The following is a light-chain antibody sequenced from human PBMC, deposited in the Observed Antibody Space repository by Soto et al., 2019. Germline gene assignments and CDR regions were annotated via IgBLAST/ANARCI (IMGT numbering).Light chain of an antibody. V-gene: IGKV3-20*01. J-gene: IGKJ4*01. CDR1: QSVSNSY. CDR3: QQYGGSPLVT. CDR2: GAS. Sequence: EIVLTQSPGTLSLSPGERATLSCRASQSVSNSYLAWYQQKVGQAPRLLIYGASSRAAGIPDRFSGTGSGTDFTLTITRLEPEDWSVYYCQQYGGSPLVTIDGGTKVQI.